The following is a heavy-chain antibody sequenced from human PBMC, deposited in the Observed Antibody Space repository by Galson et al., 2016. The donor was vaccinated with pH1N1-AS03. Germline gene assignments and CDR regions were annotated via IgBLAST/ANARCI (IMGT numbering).Heavy chain of an antibody. V-gene: IGHV5-10-1*01. CDR3: ARPGPVTSSSRSGFAF. CDR2: IDPSDSYV. Sequence: QSGAEVKKPGESLRISCKGFGYSFPNYWISWVRQMPGKGLEWIGRIDPSDSYVNYSPSFRGHVTISADLSITTAYLQWSSLKASDTAVYYCARPGPVTSSSRSGFAFWGQGTLVSVSS. D-gene: IGHD4-23*01. CDR1: GYSFPNYW. J-gene: IGHJ4*02.